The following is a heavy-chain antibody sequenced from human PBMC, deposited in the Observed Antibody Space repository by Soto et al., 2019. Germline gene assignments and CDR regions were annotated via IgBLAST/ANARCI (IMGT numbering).Heavy chain of an antibody. V-gene: IGHV3-23*01. CDR2: ISGSGDST. CDR1: GSTFSSYA. Sequence: PGGSLRLSCAASGSTFSSYAMSWVRQAPGKGLEWVSVISGSGDSTYYADSVKGRFTIFRDNSKNTLYVQMNSLRAEDTAVYYCARELGYCSGGSCYMDGAFDFWGQGTMVTVSS. J-gene: IGHJ3*01. CDR3: ARELGYCSGGSCYMDGAFDF. D-gene: IGHD2-15*01.